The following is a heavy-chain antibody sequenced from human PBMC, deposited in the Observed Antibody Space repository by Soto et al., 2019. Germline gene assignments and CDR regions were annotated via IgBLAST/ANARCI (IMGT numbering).Heavy chain of an antibody. CDR2: LYSDGST. CDR3: ARMGTDYPYWFDY. CDR1: GFTVSSNY. J-gene: IGHJ4*02. D-gene: IGHD2-8*02. V-gene: IGHV3-53*01. Sequence: GSLRLSCAASGFTVSSNYMSWVRQAPGKGLEWVSVLYSDGSTYYADSVKGRFTISRDNSKNALYFQMNSLRAEDTAVYYCARMGTDYPYWFDYWGQGTLVTVS.